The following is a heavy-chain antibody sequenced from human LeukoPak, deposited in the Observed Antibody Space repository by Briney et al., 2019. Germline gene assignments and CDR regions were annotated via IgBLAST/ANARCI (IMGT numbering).Heavy chain of an antibody. CDR1: GFTFDDYG. Sequence: PGGSLRLSCAASGFTFDDYGMSWVRQAPGKGLEWVSGINWNGGSTGYADSVKGRFTISRDNAKNSLYLQMNSLRAEDTALYYCARVAYCGGDCYTDYYYYYMDVWGKGTTVTVSS. CDR3: ARVAYCGGDCYTDYYYYYMDV. V-gene: IGHV3-20*04. J-gene: IGHJ6*03. CDR2: INWNGGST. D-gene: IGHD2-21*02.